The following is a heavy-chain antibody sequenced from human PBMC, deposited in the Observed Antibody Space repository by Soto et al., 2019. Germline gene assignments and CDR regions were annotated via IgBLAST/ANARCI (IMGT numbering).Heavy chain of an antibody. V-gene: IGHV1-69*13. CDR2: IIPIFGTA. CDR3: ARAKYYDYVWGSYPSYYGMDV. CDR1: GGTFSSYA. D-gene: IGHD3-16*02. Sequence: SVKVSCKASGGTFSSYAISWVRQAPGQGLEWMGGIIPIFGTANYAQKFQGRVTITADESTSTAYMELSSLRSEDTAVYYCARAKYYDYVWGSYPSYYGMDVWGQGTTVTVSS. J-gene: IGHJ6*02.